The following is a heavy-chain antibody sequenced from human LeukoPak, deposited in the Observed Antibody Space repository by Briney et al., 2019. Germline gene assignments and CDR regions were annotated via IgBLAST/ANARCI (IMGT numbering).Heavy chain of an antibody. V-gene: IGHV3-43*01. CDR3: AREFYGWFDP. CDR2: ISWDGGST. Sequence: PGGSLRLSCAASGFTFDDYTMHWVRQAPGKGLEWVSLISWDGGSTYYADSVKGRFTISRDNSKNSLYLQMNSLRAEDTALYYCAREFYGWFDPWGQGTLVTVSS. CDR1: GFTFDDYT. D-gene: IGHD3-10*01. J-gene: IGHJ5*02.